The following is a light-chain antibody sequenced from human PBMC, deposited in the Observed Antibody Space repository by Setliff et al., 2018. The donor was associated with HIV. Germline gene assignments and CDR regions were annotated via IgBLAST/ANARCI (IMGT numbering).Light chain of an antibody. CDR1: SSDVGSYNL. Sequence: QPASVSGSPGQSITISCTGTSSDVGSYNLVSWYQQHPGKAPKLMIXXXSKRPSGVSNCFSGSKSGNPASLPISWLQAQDETDYYCCSYAGSSNXVFGTGTKVTVL. CDR3: CSYAGSSNXV. V-gene: IGLV2-23*01. J-gene: IGLJ1*01. CDR2: XXS.